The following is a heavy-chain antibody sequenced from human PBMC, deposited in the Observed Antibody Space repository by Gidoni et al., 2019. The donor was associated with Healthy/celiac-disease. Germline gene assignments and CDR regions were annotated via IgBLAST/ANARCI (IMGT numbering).Heavy chain of an antibody. CDR2: ISWNSGSI. J-gene: IGHJ4*02. V-gene: IGHV3-9*01. Sequence: EVQLVELGGGLGQPGRSLRLPCAASGFTFDDYAMHWVRQAPGKGLEWVSGISWNSGSIGYADSGKGRFTISRDNAKNSLYLQMNSLRAEDTALYYCAKGLVVGATFYFDYWGQGTRVTVSS. D-gene: IGHD1-26*01. CDR1: GFTFDDYA. CDR3: AKGLVVGATFYFDY.